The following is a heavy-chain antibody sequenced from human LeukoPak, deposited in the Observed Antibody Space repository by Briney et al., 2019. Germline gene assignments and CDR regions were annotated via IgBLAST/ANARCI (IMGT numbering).Heavy chain of an antibody. Sequence: LSLTCTVSGGSISSYGMHWVRQAPGKGLEWVAVISYDGSNKYYADSVKGRFTISRDNSKNTLYLQMNSLRAEDTAVYYCAKVRSRGDQTDAFDIWGQGTMVTVSS. CDR1: GGSISSYG. V-gene: IGHV3-30*18. J-gene: IGHJ3*02. CDR3: AKVRSRGDQTDAFDI. CDR2: ISYDGSNK. D-gene: IGHD4-17*01.